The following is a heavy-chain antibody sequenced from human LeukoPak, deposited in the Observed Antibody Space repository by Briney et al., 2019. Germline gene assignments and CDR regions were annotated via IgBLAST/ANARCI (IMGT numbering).Heavy chain of an antibody. CDR3: ARQGNWNLDY. J-gene: IGHJ4*02. CDR1: GGSISSYY. D-gene: IGHD1-1*01. V-gene: IGHV4-59*08. CDR2: NNYNGIT. Sequence: PSETLSLTCTVSGGSISSYYWSWIRQPPGKGLEWIGYNNYNGITNYNPSLKSRVTISVDTSKNQFPLKLTSVTAADTAIYYCARQGNWNLDYWGQGTLVTVSS.